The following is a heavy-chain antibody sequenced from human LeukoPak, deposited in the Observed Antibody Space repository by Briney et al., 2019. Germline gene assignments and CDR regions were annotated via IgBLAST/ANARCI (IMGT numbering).Heavy chain of an antibody. CDR2: IRHREYGGTA. V-gene: IGHV3-49*03. CDR3: ARERAGDVDY. CDR1: GFNFGVVA. J-gene: IGHJ4*02. Sequence: GVLRLSCATSGFNFGVVAMDWIRQAPGKGLEWVGFIRHREYGGTAEYAASVNGRFAISRDDSKSIVYLQMNDLRNEDTGVYYCARERAGDVDYWGLGTLVTVSS.